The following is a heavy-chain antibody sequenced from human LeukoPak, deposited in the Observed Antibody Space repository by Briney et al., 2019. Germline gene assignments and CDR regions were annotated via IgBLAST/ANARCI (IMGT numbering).Heavy chain of an antibody. J-gene: IGHJ6*03. CDR2: ISAYNGNT. Sequence: GSSVKVSCKASGYTSTSYGISWVRQAPGQGLEWMGWISAYNGNTNYAQKLQGRVTMTTDTSTSTAYMELRSLRSDDTAVYYCARLEDSYYYMDVWGKGTTVTVSS. CDR3: ARLEDSYYYMDV. V-gene: IGHV1-18*01. D-gene: IGHD3-22*01. CDR1: GYTSTSYG.